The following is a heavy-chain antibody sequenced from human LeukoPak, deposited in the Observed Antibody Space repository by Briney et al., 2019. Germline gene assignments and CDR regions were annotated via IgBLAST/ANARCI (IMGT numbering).Heavy chain of an antibody. CDR1: GYTFTNYY. D-gene: IGHD3-22*01. Sequence: ASVKVSCKASGYTFTNYYMHWVRQAPGQGLEWMGMINPSGGSTTYAQKFQGRVTMTRDTSISTAYMELSRLRSDDTAVYYCARVRSRAVITPYNWFDPWGQGTLVTVSS. CDR3: ARVRSRAVITPYNWFDP. V-gene: IGHV1-46*01. CDR2: INPSGGST. J-gene: IGHJ5*02.